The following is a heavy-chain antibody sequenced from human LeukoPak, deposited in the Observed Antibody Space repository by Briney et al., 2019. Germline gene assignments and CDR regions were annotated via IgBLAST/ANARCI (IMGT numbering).Heavy chain of an antibody. CDR2: IYHSGRT. CDR1: GGSISSSSYY. V-gene: IGHV4-39*07. Sequence: SETLSLTCTVSGGSISSSSYYWGWIRQPPGKGLEWIGSIYHSGRTHYNPSLKSRVTISGDTSKNQFSLKLSSVTAAETAVYYCARGLTPDAFDIWGQGTMVTVSS. J-gene: IGHJ3*02. CDR3: ARGLTPDAFDI.